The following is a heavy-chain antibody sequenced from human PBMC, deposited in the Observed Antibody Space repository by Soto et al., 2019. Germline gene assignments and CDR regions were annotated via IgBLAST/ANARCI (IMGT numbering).Heavy chain of an antibody. CDR2: IYHDGST. CDR3: ARLNPRHDYSNYDGDY. Sequence: SETLSLTCTVSGGSVSSGCCYWGWIRQPPGKGLEWIGSIYHDGSTYYNPSLNSRVTISADMSKNQFSLKLRSVTAADTAVYYCARLNPRHDYSNYDGDYWGQGTLVTVSS. V-gene: IGHV4-39*01. J-gene: IGHJ4*02. D-gene: IGHD4-4*01. CDR1: GGSVSSGCCY.